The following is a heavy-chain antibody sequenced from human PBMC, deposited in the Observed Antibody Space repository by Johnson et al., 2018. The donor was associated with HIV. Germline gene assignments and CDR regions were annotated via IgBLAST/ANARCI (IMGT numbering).Heavy chain of an antibody. CDR3: ARDLIVGASGSDAFDV. J-gene: IGHJ3*01. V-gene: IGHV3-64*04. CDR2: INWNGGIT. D-gene: IGHD1-26*01. CDR1: GFICSSYA. Sequence: QVQLVESGGGLVQPGGSLRLSCAVSGFICSSYAMHWVRQAPGKGLEYISTINWNGGITGYADSVKGRFTISRDNAKNSLYLQMNSLRAEDTALYYCARDLIVGASGSDAFDVWGQGTVVIVSS.